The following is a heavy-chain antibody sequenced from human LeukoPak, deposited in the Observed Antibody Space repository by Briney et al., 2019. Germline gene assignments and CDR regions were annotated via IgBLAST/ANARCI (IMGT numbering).Heavy chain of an antibody. V-gene: IGHV3-23*01. J-gene: IGHJ4*02. CDR1: GFTFSSYA. CDR2: ISGSGGST. CDR3: ARAWGSYRYSNNYFDY. Sequence: GGSLRLSCAASGFTFSSYAMNWVRQAPGKGLEWFSAISGSGGSTYYADSVQGRFTISRDNSKNTLYLLMNSLRGEDTAVYFCARAWGSYRYSNNYFDYWGQGTLVTVSS. D-gene: IGHD3-16*02.